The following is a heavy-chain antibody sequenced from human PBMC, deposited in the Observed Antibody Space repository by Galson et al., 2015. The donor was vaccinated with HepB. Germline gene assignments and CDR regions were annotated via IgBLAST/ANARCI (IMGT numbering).Heavy chain of an antibody. D-gene: IGHD1-7*01. CDR2: ISYDGSNK. V-gene: IGHV3-30*18. CDR1: GFTFSSYG. CDR3: AKDNFGPYNWNYGSWGSYNWFDP. J-gene: IGHJ5*02. Sequence: SLRLSCAASGFTFSSYGMHWVRQAPGKGLEWVAVISYDGSNKYYADSVKGRFTISRDNSKNTLYLQMNSLRAEDTAVYYCAKDNFGPYNWNYGSWGSYNWFDPWGQGTLVTVSS.